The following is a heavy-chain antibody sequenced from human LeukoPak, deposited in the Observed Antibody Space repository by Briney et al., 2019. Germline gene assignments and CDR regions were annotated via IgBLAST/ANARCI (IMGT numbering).Heavy chain of an antibody. CDR2: IIPIFGTA. CDR3: ARLAAPQSPNFDY. Sequence: SVKVSCKASGFTFTSHDYNWVRQATGQGLEWMGGIIPIFGTANYAQKFQGRVTITADESTSTAYMELSSLRSEDTAVYYCARLAAPQSPNFDYWGQGTLVTVSS. J-gene: IGHJ4*02. CDR1: GFTFTSHD. D-gene: IGHD6-13*01. V-gene: IGHV1-69*13.